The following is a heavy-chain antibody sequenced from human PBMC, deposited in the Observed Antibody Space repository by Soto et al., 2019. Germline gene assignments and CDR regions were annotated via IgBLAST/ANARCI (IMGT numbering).Heavy chain of an antibody. D-gene: IGHD6-6*01. CDR2: ISGYNGDT. J-gene: IGHJ6*02. CDR1: GYTFTSFG. V-gene: IGHV1-18*04. CDR3: ARDKPQQIVGYNYYYGMDV. Sequence: QLHLVQSGAEVKKPGASVKVSCTASGYTFTSFGVSWVRQVPGQGLEWMGWISGYNGDTDYAQKFQGRVTMTTDRYTSTAYMEARSLRSDDTAVYYCARDKPQQIVGYNYYYGMDVWGQGTTVTVSS.